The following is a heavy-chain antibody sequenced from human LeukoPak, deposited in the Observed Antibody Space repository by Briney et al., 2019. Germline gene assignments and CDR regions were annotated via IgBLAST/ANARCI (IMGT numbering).Heavy chain of an antibody. V-gene: IGHV3-21*01. J-gene: IGHJ4*02. D-gene: IGHD6-6*01. Sequence: GGSLRLSCAASGFTFSHYSMNWVRQAPGKGLEWVSSISSSSSYIYYADSVKGRFTISRDNAKNSLYLQMNSLRAEDTAVYYCARAGNWYSSSWEGYYFDYWGQGTLVTVSS. CDR1: GFTFSHYS. CDR3: ARAGNWYSSSWEGYYFDY. CDR2: ISSSSSYI.